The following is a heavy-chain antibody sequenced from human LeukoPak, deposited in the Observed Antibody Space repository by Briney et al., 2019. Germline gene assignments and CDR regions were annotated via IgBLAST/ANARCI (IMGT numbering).Heavy chain of an antibody. J-gene: IGHJ6*03. V-gene: IGHV1-69*05. D-gene: IGHD2-2*02. Sequence: GASVKVSCKASGGTFSSYAISWVRQAPGRGLEWMGGIIPIFGTANYAQKFQGRVTITTDESTSTAYMELSSLRSEDTAVYYCARDRCSSTSCYTNFYYMDVWGKGTTVTVSS. CDR2: IIPIFGTA. CDR1: GGTFSSYA. CDR3: ARDRCSSTSCYTNFYYMDV.